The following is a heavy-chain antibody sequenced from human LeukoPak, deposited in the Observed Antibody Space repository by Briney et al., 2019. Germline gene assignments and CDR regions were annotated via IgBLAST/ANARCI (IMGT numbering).Heavy chain of an antibody. V-gene: IGHV4-39*07. CDR2: TYHSGST. J-gene: IGHJ4*02. CDR1: GGSISSSSYY. CDR3: ARGSREMATTRRVFYFDY. D-gene: IGHD5-24*01. Sequence: TSETLSLTCTVSGGSISSSSYYWGWIRQPPGKGLEWIGYTYHSGSTYYNPSLKSRVTISVDRSKNQFSLKLSSVTAADTAVYYCARGSREMATTRRVFYFDYWGQGTLVTVSS.